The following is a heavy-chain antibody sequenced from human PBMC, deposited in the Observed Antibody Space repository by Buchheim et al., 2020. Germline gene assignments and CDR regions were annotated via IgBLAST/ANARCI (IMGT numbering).Heavy chain of an antibody. J-gene: IGHJ6*02. CDR3: AKGGYCSSSDCYRAYYYYNMDA. CDR2: IIGSGSRT. Sequence: EVQLLESGGGLVQPGGSLRLSCAASGFTFNNYAMNWVRQVPGKGVEWVSGIIGSGSRTYYADSVKGRLTISRDNAQGTLYLQMNSLRAEDTAVYYCAKGGYCSSSDCYRAYYYYNMDAWGQGTT. CDR1: GFTFNNYA. V-gene: IGHV3-23*01. D-gene: IGHD2-2*01.